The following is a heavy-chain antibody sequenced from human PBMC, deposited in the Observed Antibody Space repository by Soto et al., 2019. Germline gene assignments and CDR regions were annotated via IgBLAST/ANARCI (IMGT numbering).Heavy chain of an antibody. CDR3: AREPPRRMVAAHNAFDS. CDR1: GFTFTSSA. D-gene: IGHD2-15*01. CDR2: IVVGSGNT. J-gene: IGHJ3*02. Sequence: SVKVSCKASGFTFTSSAVQWVRQARGQRLEWIGWIVVGSGNTNYAQKLQGRATITRDTSTSTAYMELRSLRSDDTAVYYCAREPPRRMVAAHNAFDSWGQGTMVTVSS. V-gene: IGHV1-58*01.